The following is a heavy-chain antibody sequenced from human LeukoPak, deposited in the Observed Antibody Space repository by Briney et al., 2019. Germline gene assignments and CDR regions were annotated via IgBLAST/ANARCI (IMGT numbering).Heavy chain of an antibody. J-gene: IGHJ4*02. Sequence: GRSRRLSWAPAGFTFSDYYMSWIRQAPKNGMEWVSYISSSGGTIYYADAVKGRFTISRDNAKNSLYLQMNSLRAEDTAVYYCARDPLVPTVTTPGYWGQGTLVTVSS. CDR3: ARDPLVPTVTTPGY. CDR2: ISSSGGTI. V-gene: IGHV3-11*01. CDR1: GFTFSDYY. D-gene: IGHD4-17*01.